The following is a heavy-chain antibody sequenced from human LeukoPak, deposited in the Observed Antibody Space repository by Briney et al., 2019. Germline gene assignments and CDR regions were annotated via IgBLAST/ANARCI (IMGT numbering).Heavy chain of an antibody. CDR3: ARDPGDY. V-gene: IGHV3-74*01. Sequence: GGSLRLSCAASGFTFNNYWMHWVRQAPGKGLVWVSRIKGDESYTDYADYVKGRFTISRDNAKNTLYLQMNSLRDEDTAVYYCARDPGDYWGQGALVTVSS. CDR2: IKGDESYT. J-gene: IGHJ4*02. CDR1: GFTFNNYW.